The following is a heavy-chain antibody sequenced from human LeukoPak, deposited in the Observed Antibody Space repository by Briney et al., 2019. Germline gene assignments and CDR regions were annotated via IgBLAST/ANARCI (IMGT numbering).Heavy chain of an antibody. CDR2: MNPNSGNT. J-gene: IGHJ4*02. CDR1: GYTFTSYD. CDR3: ARGKTWFGELWDY. V-gene: IGHV1-8*01. Sequence: SVKVSCKASGYTFTSYDINWVRQATGQGLEWMGWMNPNSGNTGYAQKFQGRVTITRNTSISTAYMELSSLRSEDTAVYYCARGKTWFGELWDYWGQGTLVTVSS. D-gene: IGHD3-10*01.